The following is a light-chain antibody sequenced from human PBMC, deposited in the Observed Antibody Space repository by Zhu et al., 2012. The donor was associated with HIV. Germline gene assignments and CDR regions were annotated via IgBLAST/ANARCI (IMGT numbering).Light chain of an antibody. V-gene: IGKV3-15*01. CDR3: HQYNNWPPT. CDR2: RAS. CDR1: QSVGTN. Sequence: VLTQSPATLSVSPGERGTLSCRASQSVGTNLAWYQQKPGQVPRLLIYRASDKAIGIPDRFSGSGSGTEFTLTISSLQSEDFAVYYCHQYNNWPPTFGQGTKVEIK. J-gene: IGKJ1*01.